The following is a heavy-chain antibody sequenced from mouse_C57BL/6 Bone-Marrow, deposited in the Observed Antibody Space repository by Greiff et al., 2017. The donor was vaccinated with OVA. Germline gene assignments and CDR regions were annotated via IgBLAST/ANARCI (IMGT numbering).Heavy chain of an antibody. D-gene: IGHD2-5*01. Sequence: VQLQQPGAELVKPGASVKMSCKASGYTFTSYWITWVKQRPGQGLEWIGDIYPGSGSTNYNEKFKSKATLTVDTSSSTAYMQLSSLTSEDSAVYYCARDYSNCPYWYFDVWGTGTTVTVSS. CDR2: IYPGSGST. V-gene: IGHV1-55*01. CDR3: ARDYSNCPYWYFDV. J-gene: IGHJ1*03. CDR1: GYTFTSYW.